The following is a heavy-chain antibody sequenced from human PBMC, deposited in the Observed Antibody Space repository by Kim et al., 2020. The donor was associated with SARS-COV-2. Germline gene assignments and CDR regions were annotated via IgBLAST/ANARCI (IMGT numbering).Heavy chain of an antibody. V-gene: IGHV4-59*08. J-gene: IGHJ5*02. CDR3: ARHEGSGWYKFDP. D-gene: IGHD6-19*01. CDR1: GGSISSYY. Sequence: SETLSLTCTVSGGSISSYYWSWIRQPPGKGLEWIGYIYHSGSTNYNPSLKSRVTISIDTSKNQFSLKLTSVTAADTAVYYCARHEGSGWYKFDPWGQGTRVTVSS. CDR2: IYHSGST.